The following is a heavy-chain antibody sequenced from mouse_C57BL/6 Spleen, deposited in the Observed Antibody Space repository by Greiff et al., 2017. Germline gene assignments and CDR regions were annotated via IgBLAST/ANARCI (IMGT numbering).Heavy chain of an antibody. D-gene: IGHD1-1*01. J-gene: IGHJ1*03. CDR1: GYTFTSYW. CDR3: ARDSAITTVVATRGYFDV. CDR2: IDPSDSYP. Sequence: QVQLQQPGAELVMPGASVKLSCKASGYTFTSYWMHWVKQRPGQGLEWIGEIDPSDSYPNYNQKFKGKSTLTVDKSSSSAYMQLSSLTSEDSAVYYCARDSAITTVVATRGYFDVWGTGTTVTVSS. V-gene: IGHV1-69*01.